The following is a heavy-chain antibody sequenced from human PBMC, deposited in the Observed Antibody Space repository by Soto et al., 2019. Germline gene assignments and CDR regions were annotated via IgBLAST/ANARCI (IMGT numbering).Heavy chain of an antibody. D-gene: IGHD5-12*01. J-gene: IGHJ6*02. CDR1: GYSFTSYW. Sequence: EVQLVQSGAEVKKPGESLKISCKGSGYSFTSYWIGWVRQMPGKGLEWMGIIYPGDSDNRYSPSFQGQVTISADKSISTSYLQWSSLKASDTAMYYCASSGYDSTGYYYYGMDVWGQGTTVTVSS. V-gene: IGHV5-51*01. CDR3: ASSGYDSTGYYYYGMDV. CDR2: IYPGDSDN.